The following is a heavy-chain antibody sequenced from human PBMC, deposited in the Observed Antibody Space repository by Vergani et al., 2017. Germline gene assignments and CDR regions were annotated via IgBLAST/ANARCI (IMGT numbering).Heavy chain of an antibody. D-gene: IGHD3-16*02. CDR1: GFTFSSYA. Sequence: EVQLVESGGGLVQPGGSLRLSCAASGFTFSSYAMHWVRQAPGKGLEYVSAISGSGGSTYYADSVKGRFTISRDNSKNTLYLQMNSLRAEDTAVYYCAKGRMITFGGVIVIRGLNWFDPWGQGTLVTVSS. J-gene: IGHJ5*02. V-gene: IGHV3-23*04. CDR2: ISGSGGST. CDR3: AKGRMITFGGVIVIRGLNWFDP.